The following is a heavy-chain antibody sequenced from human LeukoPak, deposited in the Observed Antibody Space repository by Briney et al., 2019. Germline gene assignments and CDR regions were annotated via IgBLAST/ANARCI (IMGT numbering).Heavy chain of an antibody. CDR1: GFTFSSYW. Sequence: PGGSLRLSCAASGFTFSSYWMDWVRPAPGKGRVWVSCTNGDGRSTSYADSVKSQFTISRDNAKNTLYLQMTSLRAEDTAVYYCARPWGHYYYYMDVWGKGTTVTVSS. V-gene: IGHV3-74*01. J-gene: IGHJ6*03. CDR2: TNGDGRST. D-gene: IGHD3-16*01. CDR3: ARPWGHYYYYMDV.